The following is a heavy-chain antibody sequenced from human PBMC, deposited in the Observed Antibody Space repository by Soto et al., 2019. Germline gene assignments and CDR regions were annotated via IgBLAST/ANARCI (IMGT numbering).Heavy chain of an antibody. D-gene: IGHD6-6*01. CDR2: ISGSGGST. V-gene: IGHV3-23*01. Sequence: EVQLLESGGGLVQPGGSLRLSCAASGFTFSSYAMSWVRQAPGKGLEWVSAISGSGGSTYYADSVKGRFTISRDNSKNTLYVQMNSLRAEDTAVYYCAKDEQLDLSFDYWGQGSLVTVSS. J-gene: IGHJ4*02. CDR1: GFTFSSYA. CDR3: AKDEQLDLSFDY.